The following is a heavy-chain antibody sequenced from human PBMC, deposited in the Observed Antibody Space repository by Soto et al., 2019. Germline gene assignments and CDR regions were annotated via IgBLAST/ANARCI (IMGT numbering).Heavy chain of an antibody. Sequence: EVQLLESGGGLVQPGGSLRLSCAASGFTFSSYAMSWVRQAPGKGLEWVSIISGSGGSTYYADSVKGRFTISRDNSKNTLYLQMNGLRADDTAVYYCASRSSGWYFDYWGQGTLVTVSS. D-gene: IGHD6-19*01. CDR1: GFTFSSYA. J-gene: IGHJ4*02. CDR2: ISGSGGST. V-gene: IGHV3-23*01. CDR3: ASRSSGWYFDY.